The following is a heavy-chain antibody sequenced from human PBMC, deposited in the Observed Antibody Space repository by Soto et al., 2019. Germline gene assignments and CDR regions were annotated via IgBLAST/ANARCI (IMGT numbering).Heavy chain of an antibody. D-gene: IGHD3-22*01. CDR2: IYYSGST. CDR1: GGSVSSGSYY. Sequence: PSETLSLTCTVSGGSVSSGSYYWSWIRQPPGKGLEWIGYIYYSGSTNYNPSLKSRVTISVDTSKNQFSLKLSSVTAADTAVYYCARSGFVGLLLGDDGMDVWGQGTTVTVSS. V-gene: IGHV4-61*01. J-gene: IGHJ6*02. CDR3: ARSGFVGLLLGDDGMDV.